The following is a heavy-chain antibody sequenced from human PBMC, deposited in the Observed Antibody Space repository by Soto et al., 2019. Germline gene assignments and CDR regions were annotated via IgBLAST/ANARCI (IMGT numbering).Heavy chain of an antibody. CDR2: IYYSGST. Sequence: PSETLSLTCTVSDGSISSSSHYWGWIRQPPGKGLEWIGSIYYSGSTNYNPSLKRRVTISVDTSKKQFSLKVSSVTASDTAVYYCARVAFGAARPHYYYGMDVWGQVTTVTVSS. V-gene: IGHV4-39*01. CDR1: DGSISSSSHY. J-gene: IGHJ6*02. D-gene: IGHD6-6*01. CDR3: ARVAFGAARPHYYYGMDV.